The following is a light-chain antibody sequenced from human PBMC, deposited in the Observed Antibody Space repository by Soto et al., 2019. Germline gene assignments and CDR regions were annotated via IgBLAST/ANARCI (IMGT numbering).Light chain of an antibody. V-gene: IGLV1-51*01. Sequence: QSVLTQPPSVSAAPGQKVTISCSGSSSNIGNNFVTWYQQLPGTAPKLLIYDNNKRPSGIPDRFSGSHSGTSATLGITGLQTGDEAVYYCGSWDSSLTYVFGTGTKLTVL. CDR2: DNN. J-gene: IGLJ1*01. CDR3: GSWDSSLTYV. CDR1: SSNIGNNF.